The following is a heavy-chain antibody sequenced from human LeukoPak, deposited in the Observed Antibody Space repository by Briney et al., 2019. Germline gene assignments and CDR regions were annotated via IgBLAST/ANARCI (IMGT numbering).Heavy chain of an antibody. D-gene: IGHD6-13*01. J-gene: IGHJ4*02. V-gene: IGHV3-23*01. CDR1: GFTFSVYA. CDR2: ISGSGTNT. CDR3: AKGGPRGYSSSWYFDY. Sequence: GGSLRLSCAASGFTFSVYAMTWVRQTPGKGLEWVSAISGSGTNTYYADSVKGRFTISRDNDKNTLYLQMNSLRAEDTAVYYCAKGGPRGYSSSWYFDYWGQGTLVTVSS.